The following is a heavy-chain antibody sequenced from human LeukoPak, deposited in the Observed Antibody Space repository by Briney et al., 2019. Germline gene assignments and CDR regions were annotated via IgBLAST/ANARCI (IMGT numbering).Heavy chain of an antibody. CDR2: ISSSSSYI. CDR1: GFTFNSYS. D-gene: IGHD1-26*01. J-gene: IGHJ4*02. V-gene: IGHV3-21*01. Sequence: GGSLRLSCAASGFTFNSYSMNWVRQAPGKGLEWVSSISSSSSYIFYADSVKGRFTISRDNAKNSLYLQMNSLRAEDTAVYYCARGEVVGTTTGVDYWGQGTLVTVSS. CDR3: ARGEVVGTTTGVDY.